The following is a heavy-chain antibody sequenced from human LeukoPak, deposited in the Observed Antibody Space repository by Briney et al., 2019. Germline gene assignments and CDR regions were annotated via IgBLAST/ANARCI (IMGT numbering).Heavy chain of an antibody. CDR2: TYYRSKWYN. D-gene: IGHD7-27*01. Sequence: SQTLSLTCALSGDSFSSNSADWNWLRQSPARGLEWLGRTYYRSKWYNDYAISVKSRITINPDTSKNQFSLQLNSVTPEDTAVYYCARAPLTGDSHYYYYMDVWGRGTTVTVSS. J-gene: IGHJ6*03. CDR3: ARAPLTGDSHYYYYMDV. V-gene: IGHV6-1*01. CDR1: GDSFSSNSAD.